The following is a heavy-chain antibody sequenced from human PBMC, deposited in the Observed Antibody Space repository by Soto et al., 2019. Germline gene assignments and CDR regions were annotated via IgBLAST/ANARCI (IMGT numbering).Heavy chain of an antibody. Sequence: EVQLVESGGGLVQPGGPWKLPVAPPGFTLSAISRNGAAQAPGKGLEWVSYISSSSSTIYYADSVKGRFTISRDNAKNSLYLQMNSLRAEDTAVYYCARADSGYAHGYYYYGMDVWGQGTTVTVSS. V-gene: IGHV3-48*01. CDR2: ISSSSSTI. CDR1: GFTLSAIS. CDR3: ARADSGYAHGYYYYGMDV. D-gene: IGHD5-12*01. J-gene: IGHJ6*02.